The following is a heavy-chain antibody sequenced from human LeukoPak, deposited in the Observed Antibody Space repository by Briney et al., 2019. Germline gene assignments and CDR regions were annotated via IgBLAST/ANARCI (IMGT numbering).Heavy chain of an antibody. CDR2: ISSSGGST. CDR3: AKVKGSEGYCSITSCLADY. J-gene: IGHJ4*02. V-gene: IGHV3-23*01. D-gene: IGHD2-2*01. CDR1: GFTFSSYA. Sequence: GGSLRLSCAASGFTFSSYAMSWVRQAPGEGLEWVSAISSSGGSTYYADSVKGRFTISRDNSKNTLYLQLNSLRSEDTAVYYCAKVKGSEGYCSITSCLADYWGQGTLVTVSS.